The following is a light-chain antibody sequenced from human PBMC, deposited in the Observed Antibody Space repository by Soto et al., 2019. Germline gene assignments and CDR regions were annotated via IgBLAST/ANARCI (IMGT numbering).Light chain of an antibody. J-gene: IGKJ1*01. CDR2: WAS. CDR1: QSVLYSSNNKNY. V-gene: IGKV4-1*01. Sequence: DIVMTQSPGSLAVSLGEKATINCKSSQSVLYSSNNKNYLAWYQQKPGQPPKLLIYWASTRESGLPDRFSGSGSGTDFTLTLSNLQAEDVAVYYCQQYYSTPRTFGQGTKVEIK. CDR3: QQYYSTPRT.